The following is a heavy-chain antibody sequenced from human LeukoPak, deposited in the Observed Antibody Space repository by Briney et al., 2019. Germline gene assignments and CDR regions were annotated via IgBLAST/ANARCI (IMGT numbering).Heavy chain of an antibody. CDR3: ARDDDILTGYWALVDV. V-gene: IGHV1-18*01. CDR1: GYTFTSYG. CDR2: ISAYNGNT. Sequence: ASVKVSCKASGYTFTSYGISWVRQAPGQGLEWMGWISAYNGNTNYAQRLQGRVTMTTDTSTSTAYMELRSLRSDDTAVYYCARDDDILTGYWALVDVWGKGTTVTVSS. J-gene: IGHJ6*04. D-gene: IGHD3-9*01.